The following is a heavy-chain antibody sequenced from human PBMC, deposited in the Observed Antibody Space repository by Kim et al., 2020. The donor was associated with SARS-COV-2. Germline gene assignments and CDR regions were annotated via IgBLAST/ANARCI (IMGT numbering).Heavy chain of an antibody. CDR2: IIPILGIA. V-gene: IGHV1-69*10. D-gene: IGHD2-2*01. J-gene: IGHJ6*03. CDR1: GGTFSSYA. CDR3: ARGSTRMYYYYYMDV. Sequence: ASVKVSCKASGGTFSSYAISWVRPAPGQGLEWMGRIIPILGIANYAQKFQGRVTITADKSTSTAYMELSSLRSEDTAVYYCARGSTRMYYYYYMDVWGKGTTVTVSS.